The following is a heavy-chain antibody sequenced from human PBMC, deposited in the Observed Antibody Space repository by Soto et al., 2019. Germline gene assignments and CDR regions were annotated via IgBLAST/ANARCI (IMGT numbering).Heavy chain of an antibody. Sequence: GGSLRLSCAASGFTFDEYALTWVRQAPGKGLEWVAGINWNGGSKGYADSVKGRFTISRDNAKSSLYLQMNNLRAEDTAFYFCGRATQSDNDTSVYYSYVQGGKGAQVTAPS. J-gene: IGHJ1*01. CDR1: GFTFDEYA. V-gene: IGHV3-20*04. CDR2: INWNGGSK. D-gene: IGHD3-22*01. CDR3: GRATQSDNDTSVYYSYVQ.